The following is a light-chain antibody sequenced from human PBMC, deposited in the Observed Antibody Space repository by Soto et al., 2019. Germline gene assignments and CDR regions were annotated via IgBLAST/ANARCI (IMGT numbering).Light chain of an antibody. CDR3: TTYEVTNSSFYV. CDR1: SSDVDAYNY. Sequence: QSALTQPPSASGSPGQSVTISCTGTSSDVDAYNYVSWYQQLPGKAPKLIIYEVSKRPSGVPDRFSGSKSGNTASLTVSGLQADDEDDYYCTTYEVTNSSFYVFGTGTKVTVL. J-gene: IGLJ1*01. CDR2: EVS. V-gene: IGLV2-8*01.